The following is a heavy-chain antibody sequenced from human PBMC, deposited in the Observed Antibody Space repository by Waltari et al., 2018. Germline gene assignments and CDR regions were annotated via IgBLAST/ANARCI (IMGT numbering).Heavy chain of an antibody. D-gene: IGHD3-10*01. V-gene: IGHV4-61*02. J-gene: IGHJ6*02. CDR2: IYTSGST. CDR1: GGSISSGSYY. Sequence: QVQLQESGPGLVKPSQTLSLTCTVSGGSISSGSYYWSWIRQPAGKGLEWIGRIYTSGSTNYNPSLKSRVTISVDTSKNQFSLKLSSVTAADTAVYYCAKDHTRFMVQGVIAGGMDVWGQGTTVTVSS. CDR3: AKDHTRFMVQGVIAGGMDV.